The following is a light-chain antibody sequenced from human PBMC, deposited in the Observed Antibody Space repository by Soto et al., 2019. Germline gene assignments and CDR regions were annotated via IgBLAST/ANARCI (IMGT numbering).Light chain of an antibody. CDR1: QDINNY. Sequence: DIQMTQSPSSLSASVGDKVTITCQASQDINNYLNWYQQKPGKAPKLLIYDASHLETGVPSRFSGSGSGTDFTFAISSLQPEDIATYYCQQYNSYPMYTFGQGTKLEIK. CDR3: QQYNSYPMYT. J-gene: IGKJ2*01. CDR2: DAS. V-gene: IGKV1-33*01.